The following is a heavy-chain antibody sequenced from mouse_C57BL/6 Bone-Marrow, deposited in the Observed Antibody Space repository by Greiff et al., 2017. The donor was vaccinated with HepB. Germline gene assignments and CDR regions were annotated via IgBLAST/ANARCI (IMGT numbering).Heavy chain of an antibody. CDR1: GFNIKDYY. D-gene: IGHD1-1*01. CDR2: IDPEDGDT. Sequence: EVQLQQSGAELVRPGASVKLSCTASGFNIKDYYMHWVKQRPEQGLEWIGRIDPEDGDTEYAPKFQGKATMTADTSSSTAYLQLSSLTSEDTAVYYCTKDYYGSSYFDYWGQGTTLTVSS. V-gene: IGHV14-1*01. CDR3: TKDYYGSSYFDY. J-gene: IGHJ2*01.